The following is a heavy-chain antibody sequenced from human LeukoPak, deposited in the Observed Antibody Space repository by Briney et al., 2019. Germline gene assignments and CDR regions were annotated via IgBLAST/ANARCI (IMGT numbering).Heavy chain of an antibody. V-gene: IGHV4-59*01. CDR2: IYYSGST. Sequence: SETLSLTCTVSGGSISSYYWSWIRQPPGKGLEWIGYIYYSGSTNYNPSLKSQVTISVDTSKNQFSLKLSSVTAADTAVYYCARFIAAAGDNWFDPWGQGTLVTVSS. CDR3: ARFIAAAGDNWFDP. D-gene: IGHD6-13*01. CDR1: GGSISSYY. J-gene: IGHJ5*02.